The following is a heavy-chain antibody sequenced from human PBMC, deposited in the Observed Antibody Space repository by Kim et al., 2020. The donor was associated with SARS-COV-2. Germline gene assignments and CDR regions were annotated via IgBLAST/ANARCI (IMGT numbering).Heavy chain of an antibody. CDR3: ARGWGEDGTMVRVPFDY. CDR1: GGSFSGYY. D-gene: IGHD3-10*01. Sequence: SETLSLTCAVYGGSFSGYYWSWIRQPPGKGLEWIGEINHSGSTNYNPSLKSRVTISVDTSKNQFSLKLSSVTAADTAVYYCARGWGEDGTMVRVPFDYWGQGTLVTVSS. V-gene: IGHV4-34*01. CDR2: INHSGST. J-gene: IGHJ4*02.